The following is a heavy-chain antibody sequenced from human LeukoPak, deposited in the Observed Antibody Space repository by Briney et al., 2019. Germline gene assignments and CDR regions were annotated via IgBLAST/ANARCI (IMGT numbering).Heavy chain of an antibody. Sequence: SETLSLTCAVSGYSISSGHYWGWIRQPPGKGLEWIGSIYHSGSTYYNPSLKSRVTISVDTSKNQFSLKLSSVTAADTAVYYCARRGGSSGYQRYFDYWGQGTLVTVSS. CDR2: IYHSGST. V-gene: IGHV4-38-2*01. J-gene: IGHJ4*02. CDR3: ARRGGSSGYQRYFDY. CDR1: GYSISSGHY. D-gene: IGHD3-22*01.